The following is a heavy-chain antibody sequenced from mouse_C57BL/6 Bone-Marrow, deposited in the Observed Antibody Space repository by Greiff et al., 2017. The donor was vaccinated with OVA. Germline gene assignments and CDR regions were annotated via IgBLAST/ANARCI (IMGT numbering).Heavy chain of an antibody. J-gene: IGHJ1*03. Sequence: DVKLQESGGGLVQPGESLKLSCESNEYEFPSHDMSWVRKTPEKRLELVAAINSDGGSTYYPDTMERRFIISRDNTKKTLYLQMSSLRSEDTALYYCARGRLRRGDWYFDVWGTGTTVTVSS. CDR2: INSDGGST. CDR3: ARGRLRRGDWYFDV. V-gene: IGHV5-2*01. CDR1: EYEFPSHD. D-gene: IGHD2-4*01.